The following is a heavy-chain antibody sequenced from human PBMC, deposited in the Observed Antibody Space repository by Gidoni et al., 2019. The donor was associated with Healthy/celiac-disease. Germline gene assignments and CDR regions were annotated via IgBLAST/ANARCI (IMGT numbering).Heavy chain of an antibody. Sequence: EVQLLASGGAVAQPGGSLRLSVSASGFTSISYAMSWVRQAPGKGLECVSASSGSGGSTYSAASVKGLFTISRDNSKNTLYLQMNSLRAEDTAVSYCAKGLWSGRTVTYYFAYWGQGTLVTVSS. D-gene: IGHD3-3*01. CDR3: AKGLWSGRTVTYYFAY. CDR2: SSGSGGST. V-gene: IGHV3-23*01. CDR1: GFTSISYA. J-gene: IGHJ4*02.